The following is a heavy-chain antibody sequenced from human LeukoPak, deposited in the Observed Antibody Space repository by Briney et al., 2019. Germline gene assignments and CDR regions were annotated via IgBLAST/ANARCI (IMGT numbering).Heavy chain of an antibody. V-gene: IGHV4-59*01. CDR1: GGSISSYY. CDR2: IYYSGST. Sequence: SETLSLTCTVSGGSISSYYWSWIRQPPGKGLEWIGYIYYSGSTNYNPSLKSRVTISVDTSKNQFSLKLSSVTAADTAVYYCARDTPRAFDNWGQGTMVTVSS. J-gene: IGHJ3*02. CDR3: ARDTPRAFDN.